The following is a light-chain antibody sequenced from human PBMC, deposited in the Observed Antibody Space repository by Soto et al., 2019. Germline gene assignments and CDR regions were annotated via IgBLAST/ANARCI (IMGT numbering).Light chain of an antibody. J-gene: IGKJ3*01. CDR1: QSVRSN. CDR2: DAS. Sequence: EIVMTQSPATLSVSPGERATLSCRASQSVRSNYLAWYQQKPGQAPRLLIYDASTRATGIPATFSGSGSGTEFTLTISSLQSEDLAVYFCQQYSDWPLTFGPGTKVDI. V-gene: IGKV3-15*01. CDR3: QQYSDWPLT.